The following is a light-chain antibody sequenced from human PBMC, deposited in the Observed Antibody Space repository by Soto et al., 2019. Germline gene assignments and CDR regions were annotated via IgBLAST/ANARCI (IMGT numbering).Light chain of an antibody. Sequence: DIQMTQSPSTLSASVGDRVTITCRASQSISSWLAWYQQKPGKAPKLLIYDASSLESGVPSRFSGSGSGTEFNLTISSLQPDDFATYYCQQYNSYRLTFGGGTKVEIK. CDR3: QQYNSYRLT. V-gene: IGKV1-5*01. CDR1: QSISSW. J-gene: IGKJ4*01. CDR2: DAS.